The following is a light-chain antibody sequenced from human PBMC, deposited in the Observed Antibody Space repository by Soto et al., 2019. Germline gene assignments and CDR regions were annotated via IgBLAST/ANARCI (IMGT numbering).Light chain of an antibody. J-gene: IGLJ3*02. Sequence: QSVLTQPPSASGTPGQRVTISCSGSRSNIRSNTVNWYEQLPGTAPKLLIYGNNQRPSGVPDRFSASESGTSASLSISGLQSDDEADYYCATWDDSLNGRVFGGGTKVTVL. CDR1: RSNIRSNT. CDR3: ATWDDSLNGRV. CDR2: GNN. V-gene: IGLV1-44*01.